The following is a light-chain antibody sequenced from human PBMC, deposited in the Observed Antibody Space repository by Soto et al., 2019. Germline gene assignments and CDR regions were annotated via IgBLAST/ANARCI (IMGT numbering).Light chain of an antibody. Sequence: EIVMTQSPATLSVSAGERATLSFRASQSVSSNLAWYQQKPGQAPRLLIYGASTRATGIPARLSGSGSGTEFTLTISSLQSEDFAVYYCQQYNNWPITFGQGTRLEI. J-gene: IGKJ5*01. CDR2: GAS. CDR3: QQYNNWPIT. CDR1: QSVSSN. V-gene: IGKV3-15*01.